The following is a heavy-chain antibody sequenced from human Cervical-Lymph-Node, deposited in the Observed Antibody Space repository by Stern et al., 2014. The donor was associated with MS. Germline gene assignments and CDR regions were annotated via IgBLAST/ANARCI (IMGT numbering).Heavy chain of an antibody. CDR1: GESFSGYY. J-gene: IGHJ6*02. V-gene: IGHV4-34*01. D-gene: IGHD4-23*01. CDR3: ARGKTRYYYYGLDV. CDR2: ISHGGST. Sequence: QVQLQQWGAGLLKPSETLSLTCAVSGESFSGYYWSWIRQPPGKGLEWIGEISHGGSTKYNPFLESRAPMSVDTSKSHFSLRLSSVTAADTAVYYCARGKTRYYYYGLDVWGQGTTVIVSS.